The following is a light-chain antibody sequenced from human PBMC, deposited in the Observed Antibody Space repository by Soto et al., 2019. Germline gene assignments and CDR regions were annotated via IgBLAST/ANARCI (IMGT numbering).Light chain of an antibody. CDR1: QSVSSN. Sequence: EIFITQSPHTLSVSPGERPTLARRASQSVSSNLAWYQQKPGQAPRLLIYGASTRATGIPARFSGSGSGTEFTLTISSLQSEDFAVYYCQQYNNWPRTFGQGTKV. J-gene: IGKJ1*01. CDR2: GAS. V-gene: IGKV3-15*01. CDR3: QQYNNWPRT.